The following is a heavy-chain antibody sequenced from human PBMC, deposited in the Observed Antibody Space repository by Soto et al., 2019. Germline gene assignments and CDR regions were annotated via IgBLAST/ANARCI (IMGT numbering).Heavy chain of an antibody. CDR3: ARGDYYDSSGPFSDAFDI. J-gene: IGHJ3*02. V-gene: IGHV3-7*04. CDR1: GFTCSSYW. CDR2: IKPDGSQK. Sequence: PGESLKICCAASGFTCSSYWMSWVRQAPGKGLEWVANIKPDGSQKWYVDSVKGRFTISRDNAKKSLYLQMNSLRAEDTAVYYCARGDYYDSSGPFSDAFDIWGQGTMVTVSS. D-gene: IGHD3-22*01.